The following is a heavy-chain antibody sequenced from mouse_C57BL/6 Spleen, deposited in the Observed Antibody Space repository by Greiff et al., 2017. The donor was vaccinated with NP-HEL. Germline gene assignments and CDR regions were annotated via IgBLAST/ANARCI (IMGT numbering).Heavy chain of an antibody. V-gene: IGHV3-6*01. CDR1: GYSITSGYY. Sequence: EVKLMESGPGLVKPSQSLSLTCSVTGYSITSGYYWNWIRQFPGNKLEWMGYISYDGSNNYNPSLKNRISITRDTSKNQFFLKLNSVTTEDTATYYCARAPDGYYGRVYYFDYWGQGTTLTVSS. D-gene: IGHD2-3*01. CDR3: ARAPDGYYGRVYYFDY. CDR2: ISYDGSN. J-gene: IGHJ2*01.